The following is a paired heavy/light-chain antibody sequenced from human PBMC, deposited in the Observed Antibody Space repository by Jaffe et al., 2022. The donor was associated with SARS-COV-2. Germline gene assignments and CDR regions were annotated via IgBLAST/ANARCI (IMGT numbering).Heavy chain of an antibody. CDR1: GGSISDSTRDYY. CDR3: ARGYCVTTDCPLDF. Sequence: QVHLQESGPGLVKPSETLSLTCSVSGGSISDSTRDYYWTWIRHHPEKGLEWIGHVHHRGITNYNPSLKSRVTISVDTPRRQFSLRLTSLTAADTAVYYCARGYCVTTDCPLDFWGQGTLVTVSS. V-gene: IGHV4-61*08. CDR2: VHHRGIT. D-gene: IGHD2-21*01. J-gene: IGHJ4*02.
Light chain of an antibody. V-gene: IGKV1-6*01. J-gene: IGKJ2*02. CDR1: QDIRID. Sequence: AIQMTQFPSSLSASVGDRVTITCRASQDIRIDLGWYQQKPGKAPKLLIFAASSLQGGVPSRFSGSGSGTDFTLTISSLQPEDSAVYYCLQDHSYPCTFGQGTKLEIK. CDR2: AAS. CDR3: LQDHSYPCT.